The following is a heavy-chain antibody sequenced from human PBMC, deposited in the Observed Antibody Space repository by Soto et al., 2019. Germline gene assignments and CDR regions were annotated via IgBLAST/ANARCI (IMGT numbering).Heavy chain of an antibody. CDR1: RFTFSDYS. CDR3: ARNGYSYGVEDAFDI. V-gene: IGHV3-48*02. D-gene: IGHD5-18*01. Sequence: EVQLVESGGDLVQPGGSLRLSCAASRFTFSDYSMNWVRQAPGKGLEWVSYISGGGETIYYADSVRGRFTISRDNAKNSLFLQMNSLRDEDTAVYYCARNGYSYGVEDAFDIWGQGTMVTVSS. CDR2: ISGGGETI. J-gene: IGHJ3*02.